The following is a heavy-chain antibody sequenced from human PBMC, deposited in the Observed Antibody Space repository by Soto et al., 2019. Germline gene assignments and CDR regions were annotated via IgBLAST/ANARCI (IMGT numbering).Heavy chain of an antibody. Sequence: QVPLVQSGAEVRKPGASVKVSCKASGYTFSTSGMSWLRQAPGQGLEWMGWISTYNGDTNDAPKFQDRVTMTSDTSTRTVYMGLRSLRSEDTAVYYCARSGAAPYYYYGMDVWGPGTRVTVSS. CDR3: ARSGAAPYYYYGMDV. J-gene: IGHJ6*02. CDR1: GYTFSTSG. CDR2: ISTYNGDT. D-gene: IGHD2-15*01. V-gene: IGHV1-18*01.